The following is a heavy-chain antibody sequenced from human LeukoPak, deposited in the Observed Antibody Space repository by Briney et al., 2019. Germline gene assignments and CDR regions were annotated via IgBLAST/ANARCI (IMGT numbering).Heavy chain of an antibody. D-gene: IGHD4-17*01. J-gene: IGHJ4*02. V-gene: IGHV3-30*04. CDR2: ISYDGSNK. CDR3: ARGPRAYGDHFDY. Sequence: GGSLRLSCAASGFTFSSYAMHWVRQAPGKGLEWVAVISYDGSNKYYADSVKGRFTISRDNSKNTLYLQMNSLRAEDTAVYYCARGPRAYGDHFDYWGQGTLVTVSS. CDR1: GFTFSSYA.